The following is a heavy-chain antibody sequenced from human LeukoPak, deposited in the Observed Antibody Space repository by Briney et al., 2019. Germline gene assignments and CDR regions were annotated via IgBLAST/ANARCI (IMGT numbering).Heavy chain of an antibody. D-gene: IGHD3-10*01. Sequence: NAGGSLRLSCAASGFTFSDYYMSWIRQAPGKGLEWVSYISSSGSTIYYADSVKGRFTISRDNAKNSLYLQMNSLRAEDTAVYYCARDTDYGSGSYFYYYYYMDVWGKGTTVTISS. V-gene: IGHV3-11*01. CDR1: GFTFSDYY. J-gene: IGHJ6*03. CDR2: ISSSGSTI. CDR3: ARDTDYGSGSYFYYYYYMDV.